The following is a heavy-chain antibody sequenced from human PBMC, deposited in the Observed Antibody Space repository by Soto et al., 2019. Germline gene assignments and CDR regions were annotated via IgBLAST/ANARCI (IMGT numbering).Heavy chain of an antibody. CDR3: ARDLEIAAAGTGYYGMDV. Sequence: SKTLSLTCXISGDSVSRNSAAWNWIRQSPSRGLEWLGRTYYRSKWYSHYAVSVKSRITINPDTSKNQFSLQLNSVTPEDTAVYYCARDLEIAAAGTGYYGMDVWGQGTTVTSP. V-gene: IGHV6-1*01. CDR1: GDSVSRNSAA. J-gene: IGHJ6*02. D-gene: IGHD6-13*01. CDR2: TYYRSKWYS.